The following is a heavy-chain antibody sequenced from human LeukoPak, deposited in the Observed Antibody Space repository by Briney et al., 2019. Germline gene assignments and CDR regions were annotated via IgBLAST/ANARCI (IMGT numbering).Heavy chain of an antibody. CDR3: ARETMLAGFASGLGFNY. Sequence: GSLRLSCAASGFTFSSYSMNWVRQAPGKGLEWIGNIHGSGNTNYNPSLKSRLSMSLDTSRNQVSMNLTSVTAADTATYYCARETMLAGFASGLGFNYWGQGILVIVSS. CDR1: GFTFSSYS. J-gene: IGHJ4*02. CDR2: IHGSGNT. V-gene: IGHV4-59*01. D-gene: IGHD6-19*01.